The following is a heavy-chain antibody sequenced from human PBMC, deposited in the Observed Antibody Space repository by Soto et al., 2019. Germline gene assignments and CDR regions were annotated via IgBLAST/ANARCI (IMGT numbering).Heavy chain of an antibody. V-gene: IGHV3-33*01. Sequence: QVQLVESGGGVVQPGRSLRLSCAASGFTFSSYGMHWVRQAPGKGLEWVAVIWYDGSNKYYADSVKGRFTISRDNSKNTLYLQMNSLRAEDTAVYYCALSIVGATPFDAFDIWGQGTMVTVSS. J-gene: IGHJ3*02. CDR3: ALSIVGATPFDAFDI. CDR1: GFTFSSYG. CDR2: IWYDGSNK. D-gene: IGHD1-26*01.